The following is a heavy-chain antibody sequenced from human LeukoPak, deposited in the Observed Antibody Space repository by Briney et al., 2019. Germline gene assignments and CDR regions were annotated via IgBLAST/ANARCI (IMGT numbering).Heavy chain of an antibody. J-gene: IGHJ4*02. V-gene: IGHV4-34*01. CDR3: ARYVRQLGYNY. CDR1: GGSFSGYY. CDR2: INHSGST. D-gene: IGHD6-6*01. Sequence: SETLSLTCAVYGGSFSGYYWSWIRQPPGKGLEWIGEINHSGSTNYNPSLKSRVTISVDMSKNQFSLKLSSVTAADTAVYYCARYVRQLGYNYWGQGTLVTVSS.